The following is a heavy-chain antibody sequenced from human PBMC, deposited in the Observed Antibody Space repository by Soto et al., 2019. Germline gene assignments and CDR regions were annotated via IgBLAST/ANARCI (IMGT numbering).Heavy chain of an antibody. CDR2: IKGDVITT. J-gene: IGHJ4*02. D-gene: IGHD3-3*01. CDR3: ARGAFGAYYLDS. V-gene: IGHV3-74*01. Sequence: EVQLVESGGGLVQPGGSLRLSCAASGFTFSSYWIHWVRQAPGEGLVWVSRIKGDVITTNYADSVKGRFTISRDNAENQVFLQMNSLRAEDTAVYYCARGAFGAYYLDSWGQGTLVTVSS. CDR1: GFTFSSYW.